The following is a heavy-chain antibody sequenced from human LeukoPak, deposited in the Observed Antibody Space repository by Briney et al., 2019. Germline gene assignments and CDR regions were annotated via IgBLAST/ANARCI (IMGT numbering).Heavy chain of an antibody. J-gene: IGHJ4*02. D-gene: IGHD6-19*01. CDR2: IISIFGTA. V-gene: IGHV1-69*05. Sequence: SVKVSCKASGGTFSSYAISWVRHAPGQGLEWMGRIISIFGTANYAQKFQGRVTITTDESTNTAYMELSSLRSEDTAVYYCPRGNWDSSGWYYDYWGQGTLVTVSS. CDR1: GGTFSSYA. CDR3: PRGNWDSSGWYYDY.